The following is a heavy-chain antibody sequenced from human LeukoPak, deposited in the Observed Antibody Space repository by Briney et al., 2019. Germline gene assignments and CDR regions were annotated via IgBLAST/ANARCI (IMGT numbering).Heavy chain of an antibody. J-gene: IGHJ4*02. V-gene: IGHV4-4*07. D-gene: IGHD3-10*01. CDR3: ARENMVRGVTRFDY. CDR2: IYTSGST. CDR1: GGSISSYY. Sequence: SETLSLTCTVSGGSISSYYWSWIRQPAGKGLEWIGRIYTSGSTNYNPSLKSRVTMSVDTSKNQFSLKLSSVTAADTAVYYCARENMVRGVTRFDYWGQGTLVTVSS.